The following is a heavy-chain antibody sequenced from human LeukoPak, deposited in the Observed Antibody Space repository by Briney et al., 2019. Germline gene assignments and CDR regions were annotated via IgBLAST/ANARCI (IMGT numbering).Heavy chain of an antibody. V-gene: IGHV3-7*03. CDR3: ATHWRGR. D-gene: IGHD1-1*01. J-gene: IGHJ4*02. CDR2: IKEDGSRR. CDR1: GFILSGYW. Sequence: GGSLRLSCAASGFILSGYWMSWVRQAPGKGPEWVANIKEDGSRRYYSESVRGRFTISRDNSVNSLYLQMNSLRAEDTAVYYCATHWRGRWGQGTLVTVSS.